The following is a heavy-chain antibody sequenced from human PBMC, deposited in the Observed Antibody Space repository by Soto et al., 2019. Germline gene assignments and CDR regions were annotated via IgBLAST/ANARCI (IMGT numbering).Heavy chain of an antibody. V-gene: IGHV1-2*04. Sequence: ASVKVSCKASGSTITSYVISWVRQAPGQGLEWIGWTNPNRGGTNYAQKCQGWVTMTRDTSISTAYRELSRLRSDDTAVYYCAREIRGVSNAFYYSYTDVWGKGTTVTVTS. J-gene: IGHJ6*03. CDR2: TNPNRGGT. CDR1: GSTITSYV. D-gene: IGHD3-10*01. CDR3: AREIRGVSNAFYYSYTDV.